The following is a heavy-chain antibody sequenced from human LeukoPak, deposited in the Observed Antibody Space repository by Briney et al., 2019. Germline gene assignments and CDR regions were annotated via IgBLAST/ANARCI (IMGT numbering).Heavy chain of an antibody. Sequence: PGGSLRLSCAASGFTFSSYGMNWVRQAPGKGLEWVSSISSSSSYIYYADSVKGRFTISRDNAKNSLYLQMNSLRAEDTAVYYCARDKYDSSGLQFDPRGQGTLVTVSS. J-gene: IGHJ5*02. CDR2: ISSSSSYI. V-gene: IGHV3-21*01. D-gene: IGHD3-22*01. CDR3: ARDKYDSSGLQFDP. CDR1: GFTFSSYG.